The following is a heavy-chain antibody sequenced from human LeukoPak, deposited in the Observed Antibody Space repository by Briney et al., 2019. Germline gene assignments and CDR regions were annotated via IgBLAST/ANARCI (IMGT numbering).Heavy chain of an antibody. Sequence: SETLSLTCTVSGGSISSYYWSWIRQPAGKGLEWIGRIYTSGSTNYNPSLKSRVTMSVDTSKNQFSLKLGSVTAADTAVYYCARGHKSIAVAGTNWFDPWGQGTLVTVSS. CDR2: IYTSGST. V-gene: IGHV4-4*07. CDR3: ARGHKSIAVAGTNWFDP. CDR1: GGSISSYY. J-gene: IGHJ5*02. D-gene: IGHD6-19*01.